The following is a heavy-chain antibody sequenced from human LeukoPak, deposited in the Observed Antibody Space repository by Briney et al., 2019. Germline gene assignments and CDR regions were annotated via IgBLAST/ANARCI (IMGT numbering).Heavy chain of an antibody. CDR1: GFTFSTYE. V-gene: IGHV3-21*06. Sequence: GGSLRLSCAASGFTFSTYEMNWVRQAPGKGLEWVSSIGTDGYSYSAVSVKGRFTISRDNAKSTLYLQMDSLTVEDTALYYCARGTIGGNPASAYWGQGTLVTVSS. D-gene: IGHD4-23*01. CDR2: IGTDGYS. CDR3: ARGTIGGNPASAY. J-gene: IGHJ4*02.